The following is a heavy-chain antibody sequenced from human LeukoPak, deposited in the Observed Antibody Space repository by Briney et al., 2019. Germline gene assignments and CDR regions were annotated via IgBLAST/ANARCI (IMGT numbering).Heavy chain of an antibody. CDR2: INPNSGGT. CDR3: ARGGMTMATIRSY. V-gene: IGHV1-2*02. D-gene: IGHD5-24*01. J-gene: IGHJ4*02. Sequence: ASVKVSCKASGYTFTGYYMYWVRMGPGQGLEWMGWINPNSGGTNYAQKFQGRVTMTRDTSISTAYMELSRLRSDATAVYYCARGGMTMATIRSYWGQGTLVTVSS. CDR1: GYTFTGYY.